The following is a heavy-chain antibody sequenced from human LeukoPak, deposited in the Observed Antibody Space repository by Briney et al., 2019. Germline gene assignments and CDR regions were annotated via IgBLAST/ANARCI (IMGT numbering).Heavy chain of an antibody. CDR3: ARHRSGWLQSSFDY. J-gene: IGHJ4*02. Sequence: SETLSLTCTVSGGSISSYYWGWIRQPPGKGLEWIGSIYYSGSSFDNPALKSRVTISVDTSKNQFSLKLSTVTAADTAVYYCARHRSGWLQSSFDYWGQGTLVTVSS. D-gene: IGHD5-24*01. CDR2: IYYSGSS. CDR1: GGSISSYY. V-gene: IGHV4-39*01.